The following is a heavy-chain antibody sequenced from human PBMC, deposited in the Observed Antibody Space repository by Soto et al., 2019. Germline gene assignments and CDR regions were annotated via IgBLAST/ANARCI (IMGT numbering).Heavy chain of an antibody. Sequence: PSQTLSLTCAISGVSVSSNSAACNWIRQSPSRGLEWLGRTYYRSKWYNDYAVSVKSRITINPDTSKNQFSLQLNSVTPEDTAVYYCATSGYNWFDPWGQGTLVTVSS. J-gene: IGHJ5*02. V-gene: IGHV6-1*01. CDR2: TYYRSKWYN. D-gene: IGHD3-10*01. CDR3: ATSGYNWFDP. CDR1: GVSVSSNSAA.